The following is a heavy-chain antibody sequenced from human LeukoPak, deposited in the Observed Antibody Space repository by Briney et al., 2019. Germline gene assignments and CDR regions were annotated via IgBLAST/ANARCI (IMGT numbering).Heavy chain of an antibody. CDR2: INPSGDRT. D-gene: IGHD6-19*01. V-gene: IGHV1-46*01. Sequence: GASVKVSCKASGYTLTNYYIHWVRQAPGQGLEWMGKINPSGDRTTYAQILQGRVAMTRDTSTSTVYMELSSLRSEDTAIYYCARDCYSSGWSTNFDYWGRGTLVTVSS. CDR1: GYTLTNYY. J-gene: IGHJ4*02. CDR3: ARDCYSSGWSTNFDY.